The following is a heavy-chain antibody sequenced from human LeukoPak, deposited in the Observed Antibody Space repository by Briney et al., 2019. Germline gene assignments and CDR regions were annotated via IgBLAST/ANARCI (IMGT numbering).Heavy chain of an antibody. CDR3: ASRGYSYDPNPTAPYDAFDI. D-gene: IGHD5-18*01. CDR2: INPSGGST. V-gene: IGHV1-46*01. J-gene: IGHJ3*02. CDR1: GYTFTSYY. Sequence: VASVKVSCKASGYTFTSYYMHWVRQAPGQGLEWMGIINPSGGSTSYAQKFQGRVTMTRDTSTSTVYMELSSLRSEDTAVYYCASRGYSYDPNPTAPYDAFDIWGQGTMVTVSS.